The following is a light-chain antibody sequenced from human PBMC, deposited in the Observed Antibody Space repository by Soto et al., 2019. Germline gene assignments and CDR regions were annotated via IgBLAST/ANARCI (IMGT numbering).Light chain of an antibody. CDR2: GAS. CDR3: QQYSDSPLT. Sequence: EIVLTQSPGTLSLSPGERATLSCRASQTVRTNYLAWFQHKPGQAPRLLIYGASSRATGIPDRFSGSGSVTHLTLTIDRPENEDFAVYFCQQYSDSPLTFGGGTKVEI. CDR1: QTVRTNY. J-gene: IGKJ4*01. V-gene: IGKV3-20*01.